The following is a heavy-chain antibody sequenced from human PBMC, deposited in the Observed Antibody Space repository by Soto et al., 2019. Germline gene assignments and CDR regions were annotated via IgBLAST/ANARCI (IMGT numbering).Heavy chain of an antibody. CDR3: ARDPADCSSTSCYINWFDP. CDR1: GFTFSSYS. CDR2: ISSSSSTI. J-gene: IGHJ5*02. Sequence: PGGSLRLSCAASGFTFSSYSMNWVRQAPGKGLEWVSYISSSSSTIYYADSVKGRFTISRDNAKNSLYLQMNSLRAEDTAVYYCARDPADCSSTSCYINWFDPWGQGTLVTVSS. V-gene: IGHV3-48*01. D-gene: IGHD2-2*01.